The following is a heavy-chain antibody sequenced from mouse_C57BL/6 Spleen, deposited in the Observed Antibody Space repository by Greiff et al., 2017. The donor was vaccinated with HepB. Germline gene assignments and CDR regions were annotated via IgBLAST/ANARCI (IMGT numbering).Heavy chain of an antibody. J-gene: IGHJ4*01. V-gene: IGHV5-17*01. CDR1: GFTFSDYG. Sequence: EVKVVESGGGLVKPGGSLKLSCAASGFTFSDYGMHWVRQAPEKGLEWVAYISSGSSTIYYADTVKGRFTISRDNAKNTLFLQMTSLRSEDTAMYYCARERAGKSYAMDYWGQGTSVTVSS. D-gene: IGHD3-3*01. CDR2: ISSGSSTI. CDR3: ARERAGKSYAMDY.